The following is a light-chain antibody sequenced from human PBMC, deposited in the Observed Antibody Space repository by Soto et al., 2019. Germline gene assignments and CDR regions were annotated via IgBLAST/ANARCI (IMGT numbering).Light chain of an antibody. V-gene: IGKV1-6*01. Sequence: AIQMTQSPSSLSASVGDRVTITCRASQDIRNDLGWFQQKPGKAPKLLIYAISTLESGVPSRFSGSGPGTYFTLTISSLQPEDFATYFCLHDFNYPITFGQGTRLEIK. CDR1: QDIRND. J-gene: IGKJ5*01. CDR2: AIS. CDR3: LHDFNYPIT.